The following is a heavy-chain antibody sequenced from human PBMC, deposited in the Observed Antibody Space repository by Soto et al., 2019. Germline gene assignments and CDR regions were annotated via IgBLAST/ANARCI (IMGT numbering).Heavy chain of an antibody. CDR2: ISPYTGNT. CDR1: GYSFVNYG. J-gene: IGHJ6*02. V-gene: IGHV1-18*01. CDR3: VMVDNYVTPTPQDV. Sequence: QVQLVQSGDEVKKPGASVKVSCKASGYSFVNYGIAWVRQATGQGLEWMGWISPYTGNTHSATKVQGRLTMTTDTSTSTAYMDLGSLTSDDTAVYYCVMVDNYVTPTPQDVWGQGTTVTVSS. D-gene: IGHD3-16*01.